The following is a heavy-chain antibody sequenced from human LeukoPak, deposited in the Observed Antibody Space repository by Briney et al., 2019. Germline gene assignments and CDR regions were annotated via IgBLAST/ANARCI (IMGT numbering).Heavy chain of an antibody. V-gene: IGHV4-39*02. D-gene: IGHD3-22*01. CDR2: IYYSGST. Sequence: PSETLSLTCTVSGVSIRSGSHYWAWLRQPPGKGLEWIGSIYYSGSTYYNPSLENRVPISIDTSKNHFSLKLSSLSAADTSVYYCAKRDDSGGNLVDLWGQGTLVTVS. CDR3: AKRDDSGGNLVDL. J-gene: IGHJ4*02. CDR1: GVSIRSGSHY.